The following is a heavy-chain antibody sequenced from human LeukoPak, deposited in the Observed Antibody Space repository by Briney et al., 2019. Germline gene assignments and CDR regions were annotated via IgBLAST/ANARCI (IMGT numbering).Heavy chain of an antibody. J-gene: IGHJ4*02. Sequence: GGSLRLSCAASGFTFSNYWMHWVRQAPGKGLVWVSRINYYGTTTMHADSVKGRFTISRDNAKNTLYLQMNSLRAEDTAVYYCLVVPQDYWGQGTLVTVSS. CDR1: GFTFSNYW. CDR3: LVVPQDY. V-gene: IGHV3-74*03. D-gene: IGHD2-2*01. CDR2: INYYGTTT.